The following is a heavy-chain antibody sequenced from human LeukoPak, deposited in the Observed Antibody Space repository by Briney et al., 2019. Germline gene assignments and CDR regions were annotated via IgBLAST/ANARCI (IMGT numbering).Heavy chain of an antibody. Sequence: TGGSLRLSCAASGFTFSSYSMNWVRQAPGKGLEWVSHISSSSSTIYYADSVKGRFTISRDNAKNSLYLQMNSLRAEDTAVYYCARAGFTFSDYFGSFYDYWGQGTLVTGSS. CDR2: ISSSSSTI. CDR3: ARAGFTFSDYFGSFYDY. V-gene: IGHV3-48*01. D-gene: IGHD3-10*01. J-gene: IGHJ4*02. CDR1: GFTFSSYS.